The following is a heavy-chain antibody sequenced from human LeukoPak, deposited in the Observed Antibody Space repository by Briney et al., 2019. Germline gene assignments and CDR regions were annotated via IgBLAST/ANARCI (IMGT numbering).Heavy chain of an antibody. CDR3: AREWAGYGSGSYYYY. CDR2: IIPLFGTA. J-gene: IGHJ4*02. Sequence: VASVNVSCKASGGTFSSYAISWVRQAPGQGLEWMGGIIPLFGTANYAQKFLGRVIITADESTSTTYMYLNSLKSDDTAVYYCAREWAGYGSGSYYYYWGQGALVTVSS. V-gene: IGHV1-69*13. D-gene: IGHD3-10*01. CDR1: GGTFSSYA.